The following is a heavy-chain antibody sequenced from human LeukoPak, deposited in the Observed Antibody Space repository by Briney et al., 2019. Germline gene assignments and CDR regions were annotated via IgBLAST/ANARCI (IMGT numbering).Heavy chain of an antibody. Sequence: ASVTVSCKASGYTFTSYDINWVRQATGQGLEWMGWMNPDSGNTAYAQKFQGRFTITTNTSISTAYMELSSLRSVDTAVYYCARGVATNYWGQGTLVTVSS. J-gene: IGHJ4*02. CDR3: ARGVATNY. V-gene: IGHV1-8*01. CDR2: MNPDSGNT. D-gene: IGHD5-12*01. CDR1: GYTFTSYD.